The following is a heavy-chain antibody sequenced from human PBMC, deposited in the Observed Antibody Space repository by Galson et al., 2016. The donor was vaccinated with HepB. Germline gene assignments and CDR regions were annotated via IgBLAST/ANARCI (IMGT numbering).Heavy chain of an antibody. CDR2: IVAGNGDT. Sequence: SVKVSCKASGVTFSTSAVQWVRQARGQHLEWIGWIVAGNGDTKYAQKFKERVTITRDMSTRTAYMELSSLTSEDTAVYYCAARGNSWPYYWGQGTLVTVSS. CDR1: GVTFSTSA. V-gene: IGHV1-58*01. D-gene: IGHD6-13*01. J-gene: IGHJ4*02. CDR3: AARGNSWPYY.